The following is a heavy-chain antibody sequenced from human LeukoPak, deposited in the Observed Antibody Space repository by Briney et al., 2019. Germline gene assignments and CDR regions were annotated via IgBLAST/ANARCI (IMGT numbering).Heavy chain of an antibody. J-gene: IGHJ4*02. CDR3: AKARGRYFDWLSAHDY. D-gene: IGHD3-9*01. CDR2: IYSGGST. CDR1: GFTVSSNY. V-gene: IGHV3-66*01. Sequence: GGSLRLSCAASGFTVSSNYMSWVRQAPGKGLEWVSVIYSGGSTYYADSVKGRLTISRDNSKNTLYLQMNSLRAEDTAVYYCAKARGRYFDWLSAHDYWGQGTLVTVSS.